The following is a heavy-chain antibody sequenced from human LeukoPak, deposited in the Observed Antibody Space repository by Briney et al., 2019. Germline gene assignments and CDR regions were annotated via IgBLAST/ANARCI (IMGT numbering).Heavy chain of an antibody. D-gene: IGHD5-24*01. J-gene: IGHJ4*02. Sequence: GGSLRLSCTASEFTVSRNYMLWVRQAPGKGLEWVSLIFSNGDTHYADSVKGRFTISRDTSKNTVSLQVNSLRVEDTAMYYCTRDQMNYWGQGTLVTVSS. CDR2: IFSNGDT. CDR1: EFTVSRNY. CDR3: TRDQMNY. V-gene: IGHV3-53*01.